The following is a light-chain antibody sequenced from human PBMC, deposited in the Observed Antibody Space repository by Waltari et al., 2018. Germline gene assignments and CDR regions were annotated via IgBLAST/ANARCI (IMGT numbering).Light chain of an antibody. Sequence: QSALTQRPSLSGTPGQGVTISCSGASSNIGVNDVNWYQQFPGTAPKLLIYSTYRRPSGVPGRFPGSKSGISASLAISGLQSEDEADYYCATWDDKLNGVLFGGGTKLTVL. J-gene: IGLJ3*02. CDR1: SSNIGVND. CDR3: ATWDDKLNGVL. V-gene: IGLV1-44*01. CDR2: STY.